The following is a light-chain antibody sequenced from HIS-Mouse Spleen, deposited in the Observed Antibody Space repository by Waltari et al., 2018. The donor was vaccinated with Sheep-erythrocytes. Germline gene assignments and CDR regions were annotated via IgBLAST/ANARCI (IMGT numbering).Light chain of an antibody. J-gene: IGLJ3*02. Sequence: LTQPRSVSVSPGQTASITCSGDKLGDKYACWYQQKPGQSPVLVIYQDSKRPSGFPGRFSGPNSGNTATLTISGTQAMDEADYYCQAWDSSTAWVFGGGTKLTVL. V-gene: IGLV3-1*01. CDR3: QAWDSSTAWV. CDR2: QDS. CDR1: KLGDKY.